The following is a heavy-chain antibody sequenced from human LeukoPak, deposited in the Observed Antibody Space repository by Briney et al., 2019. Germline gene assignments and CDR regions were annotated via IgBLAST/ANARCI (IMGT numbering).Heavy chain of an antibody. Sequence: PGGSLRLSCAASGFTFSNYGMHWVRQAPGKGLEWVAAISYDGSTKYYADSVKGRFTSSRDNSKNTLYLQMNSLRPEDTAAYYCAKDSSVWVVGAISFFDYWGQGTLVTVSS. J-gene: IGHJ4*02. CDR3: AKDSSVWVVGAISFFDY. D-gene: IGHD1-26*01. V-gene: IGHV3-30*18. CDR2: ISYDGSTK. CDR1: GFTFSNYG.